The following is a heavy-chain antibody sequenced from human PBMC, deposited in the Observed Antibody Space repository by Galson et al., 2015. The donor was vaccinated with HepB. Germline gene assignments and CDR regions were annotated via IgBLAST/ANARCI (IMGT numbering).Heavy chain of an antibody. CDR3: AIQASGYYAPFDN. CDR2: ISDGGGST. V-gene: IGHV3-23*01. Sequence: SLRLSCAASGFTFGSYAMNWVRQAPGKGPEWVSAISDGGGSTYYADSVRGRLTISRDNSKNTLYLQMNSLRPEDTAVYYCAIQASGYYAPFDNWGQGTLVTVSS. J-gene: IGHJ4*02. CDR1: GFTFGSYA. D-gene: IGHD3-22*01.